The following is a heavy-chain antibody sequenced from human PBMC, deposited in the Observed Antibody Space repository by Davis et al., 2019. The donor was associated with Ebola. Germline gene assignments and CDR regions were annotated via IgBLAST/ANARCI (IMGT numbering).Heavy chain of an antibody. Sequence: GGSLRLSCAASGFTFSSYSMNWVRQAPGKGLEWVAVISYDGSNKYYADSVKGRFTISRDNSKNTLYLQMNSLRAEDTAVYYCARDRLLGYYFDYWGQGTLVTVSS. CDR3: ARDRLLGYYFDY. CDR1: GFTFSSYS. V-gene: IGHV3-30*03. D-gene: IGHD7-27*01. CDR2: ISYDGSNK. J-gene: IGHJ4*02.